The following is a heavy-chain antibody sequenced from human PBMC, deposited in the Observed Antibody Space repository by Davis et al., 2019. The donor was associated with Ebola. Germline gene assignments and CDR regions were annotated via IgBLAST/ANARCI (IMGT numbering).Heavy chain of an antibody. CDR2: IYHSGST. J-gene: IGHJ5*02. CDR1: GGSIRISSYF. D-gene: IGHD3-3*01. V-gene: IGHV4-61*05. CDR3: ARGDDFWSGYYTTTLWFDP. Sequence: SETLSLTCTVSGGSIRISSYFWGWIRQPPGKELEWIGYIYHSGSTIYNPSLKSRVTISIDTSKNQFSLKLSSVTAADTAVYYCARGDDFWSGYYTTTLWFDPWGQGTLVTVSS.